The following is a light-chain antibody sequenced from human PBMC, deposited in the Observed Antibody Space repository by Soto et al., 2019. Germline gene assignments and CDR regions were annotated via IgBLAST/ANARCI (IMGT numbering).Light chain of an antibody. J-gene: IGKJ1*01. Sequence: DLQMIQSHSTLSASVGDRVTITCRASQSISSWLAWYQQKPGKAPKLLIYDASSLESGVPSRFSGSGSGTEFTLTISSLQPDDFATYYRQQYNSYPNTFGQGTKVEIK. V-gene: IGKV1-5*01. CDR1: QSISSW. CDR2: DAS. CDR3: QQYNSYPNT.